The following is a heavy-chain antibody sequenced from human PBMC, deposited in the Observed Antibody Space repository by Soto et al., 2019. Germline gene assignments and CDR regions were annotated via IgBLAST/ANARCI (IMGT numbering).Heavy chain of an antibody. D-gene: IGHD6-19*01. Sequence: GGSLRLSCAASGFTFSSYSMNWVRQAPGKGLEWVSSISSSSSYIYYADSVKGRFTISRDNAKNSLYLQMNSLRAEDTAVYYCARPHSSGWNSDAFDIWGQGTMVTVSS. CDR3: ARPHSSGWNSDAFDI. CDR2: ISSSSSYI. J-gene: IGHJ3*02. V-gene: IGHV3-21*01. CDR1: GFTFSSYS.